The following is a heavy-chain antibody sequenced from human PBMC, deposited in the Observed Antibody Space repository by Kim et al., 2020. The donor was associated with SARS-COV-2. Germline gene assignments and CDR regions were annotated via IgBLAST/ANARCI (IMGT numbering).Heavy chain of an antibody. Sequence: SVKVSCKASGGTFSSYAISWVRQAPGQGLEWMGGIIPIFGTANYAQKFQGRVTITADESTSTAYMELSSLRSEDTAVYYCARDPTLAYCGGDCYLGLFDIWGQGTMVTVSS. D-gene: IGHD2-21*01. CDR2: IIPIFGTA. J-gene: IGHJ3*02. CDR3: ARDPTLAYCGGDCYLGLFDI. CDR1: GGTFSSYA. V-gene: IGHV1-69*13.